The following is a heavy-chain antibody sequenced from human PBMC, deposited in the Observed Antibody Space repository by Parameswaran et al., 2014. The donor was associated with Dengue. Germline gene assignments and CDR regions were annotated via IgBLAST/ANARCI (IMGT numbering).Heavy chain of an antibody. CDR2: TYYSGST. J-gene: IGHJ6*02. CDR3: ARTNYDGSGSYWPFHYYGLDV. D-gene: IGHD3-10*01. Sequence: VRQAPGKGLEWIGYTYYSGSTYYNPSLKSRLTISLDKPKNQFSLRLTSVTAADTAVYYCARTNYDGSGSYWPFHYYGLDVWGRGATVTVSS. V-gene: IGHV4-31*02.